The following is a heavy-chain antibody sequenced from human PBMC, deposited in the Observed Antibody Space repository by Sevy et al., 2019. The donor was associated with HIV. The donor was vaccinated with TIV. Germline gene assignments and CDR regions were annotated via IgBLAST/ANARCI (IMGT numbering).Heavy chain of an antibody. CDR3: AKPRGSFYFDY. J-gene: IGHJ4*02. Sequence: GGALRLSCAASAFSFNTYAMSWVRRAPGKGLEWVSTISGSGDSTFYSDSVKGRFTISRDNSKNTLYLQMNSLRAEDTAVYYCAKPRGSFYFDYWGQGTLVTVSS. CDR2: ISGSGDST. CDR1: AFSFNTYA. D-gene: IGHD3-16*01. V-gene: IGHV3-23*01.